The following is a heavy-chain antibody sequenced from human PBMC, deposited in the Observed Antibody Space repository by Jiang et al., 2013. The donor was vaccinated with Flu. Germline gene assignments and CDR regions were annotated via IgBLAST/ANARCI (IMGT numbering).Heavy chain of an antibody. V-gene: IGHV2-26*01. J-gene: IGHJ4*02. CDR2: HFSNAEK. CDR3: ARISGYVRATGAFDY. D-gene: IGHD2-2*01. Sequence: PPGKALEWLALHFSNAEKSYSTSLKSKAHHLQGHSKSQVVLTMTNMDPVDTATYYCARISGYVRATGAFDYWGQGTLVTVSS.